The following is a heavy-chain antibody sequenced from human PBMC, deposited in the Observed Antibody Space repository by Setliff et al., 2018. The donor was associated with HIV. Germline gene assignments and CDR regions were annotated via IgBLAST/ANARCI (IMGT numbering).Heavy chain of an antibody. CDR2: ISAYNGNT. J-gene: IGHJ3*02. CDR1: GYTFTSYG. V-gene: IGHV1-18*01. Sequence: GASVKVSCKASGYTFTSYGISWVRQAPGQGLEWMGWISAYNGNTNYAQKLQGRVTMTTDTSTSTAYMELRSLRSDDTAVYYCARDVITDDYAAFDIWGQGTMVTVSS. D-gene: IGHD3-22*01. CDR3: ARDVITDDYAAFDI.